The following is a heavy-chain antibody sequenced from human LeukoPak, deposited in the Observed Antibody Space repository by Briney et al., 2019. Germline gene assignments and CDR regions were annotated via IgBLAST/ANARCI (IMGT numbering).Heavy chain of an antibody. J-gene: IGHJ4*02. CDR1: GYTFTSYG. CDR3: ARARDYYDSSGYYSD. D-gene: IGHD3-22*01. V-gene: IGHV1-18*01. CDR2: ISAYNGNT. Sequence: ASVKVSCKASGYTFTSYGISWVRQAPGQGLEWMGWISAYNGNTNYAQKLQGRVTMTTDTSTSTAYMELRSLRSDDTAVYYCARARDYYDSSGYYSDWGRGTLVTVSS.